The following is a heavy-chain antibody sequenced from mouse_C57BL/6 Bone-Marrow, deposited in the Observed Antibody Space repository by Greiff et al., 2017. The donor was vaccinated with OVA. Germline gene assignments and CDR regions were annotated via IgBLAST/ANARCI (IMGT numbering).Heavy chain of an antibody. J-gene: IGHJ4*01. CDR1: GFSLTSYG. CDR2: IWSGGST. D-gene: IGHD1-1*01. V-gene: IGHV2-2*01. CDR3: ARNGYYGPYAMDY. Sequence: VQLQESGPGLVQPSPSLSITCTVSGFSLTSYGVHWVRQSPGKGLEWLGVIWSGGSTDYNAAFISRLSISKDNSTSQVFFKMNSLQADDTAIYYCARNGYYGPYAMDYWGQGTSVTVSS.